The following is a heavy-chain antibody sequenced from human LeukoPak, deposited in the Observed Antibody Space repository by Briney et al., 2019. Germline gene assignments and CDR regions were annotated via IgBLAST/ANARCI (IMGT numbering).Heavy chain of an antibody. CDR3: ARERGNYGMDV. Sequence: PSETLSLTCSVSAGSISSYYWSWTRQPAGKSLEWIGRIYTSGSPSYNPSLKSRVTMSLDTSKKQFSLKLNSVTAAGTAVYYCARERGNYGMDVWGQGTTVTVSS. D-gene: IGHD3-16*01. V-gene: IGHV4-4*07. CDR1: AGSISSYY. CDR2: IYTSGSP. J-gene: IGHJ6*02.